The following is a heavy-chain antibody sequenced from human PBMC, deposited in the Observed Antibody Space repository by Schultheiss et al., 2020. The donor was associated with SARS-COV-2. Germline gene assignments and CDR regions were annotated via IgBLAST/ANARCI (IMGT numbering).Heavy chain of an antibody. J-gene: IGHJ4*02. Sequence: GGSLRLSCAASGFTVSSNYMSWVRQAPGKGLEWVANIKQDGSEKYYVDSVKGRFTISRDNAKNSLYLQMNSLRAEDTAVYYCARDLSGSYCGGDCYSHFDYWGQGTLVTVSS. V-gene: IGHV3-7*03. D-gene: IGHD2-21*02. CDR2: IKQDGSEK. CDR3: ARDLSGSYCGGDCYSHFDY. CDR1: GFTVSSNY.